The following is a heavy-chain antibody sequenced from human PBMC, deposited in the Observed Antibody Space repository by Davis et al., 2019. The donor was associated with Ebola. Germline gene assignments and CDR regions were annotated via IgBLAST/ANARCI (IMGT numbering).Heavy chain of an antibody. CDR1: GFIFSTYG. Sequence: GGSLRLSCAASGFIFSTYGMHWVRQAPGKGLDWVAVISSDGSTKYYADSVKGRFTVSRDNSKNTLYLQMNSLRPEDTAVYFCASGLVGGQGGFDFWGQGNQVTVSS. D-gene: IGHD1-26*01. J-gene: IGHJ4*02. CDR3: ASGLVGGQGGFDF. V-gene: IGHV3-30*03. CDR2: ISSDGSTK.